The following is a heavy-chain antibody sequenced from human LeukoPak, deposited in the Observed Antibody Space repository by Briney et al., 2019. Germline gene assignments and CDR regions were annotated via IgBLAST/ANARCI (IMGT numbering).Heavy chain of an antibody. D-gene: IGHD3-22*01. CDR3: AKCRVSSSGSADY. CDR2: INPSGGGT. J-gene: IGHJ4*02. V-gene: IGHV1-46*01. Sequence: ASVMVSCKASGYTFTSYYMHWVRQVPGQGLEWMGKINPSGGGTAYAQKFQGRVTMTRDTSTSTVYMELCSLRSEDTAVYYCAKCRVSSSGSADYWGQGTLVTVSS. CDR1: GYTFTSYY.